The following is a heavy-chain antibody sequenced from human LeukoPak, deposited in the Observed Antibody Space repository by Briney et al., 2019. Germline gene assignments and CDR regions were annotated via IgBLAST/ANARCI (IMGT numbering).Heavy chain of an antibody. CDR3: ARDMLLEDAFDI. CDR1: GFTFDDHA. CDR2: INWNGGST. J-gene: IGHJ3*02. Sequence: GGSLRLSCEVSGFTFDDHAINWVRQAPGKGLEWVADINWNGGSTGYGDSVKGRFTISRDNTKNSVFLQMHSLRGDDTALYYCARDMLLEDAFDIWGQGTMVIVSS. D-gene: IGHD3-10*02. V-gene: IGHV3-20*04.